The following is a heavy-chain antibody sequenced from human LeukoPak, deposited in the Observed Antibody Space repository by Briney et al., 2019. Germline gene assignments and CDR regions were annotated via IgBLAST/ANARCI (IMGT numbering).Heavy chain of an antibody. D-gene: IGHD3-10*01. CDR3: ARGGAEYYYGSGSQDY. Sequence: SETLSLTCAVYGGSFSDYYWSWIRQPPGKGLERIGEINHSGSTNHNPSLKSRVTISLDTSKNQFSLKLSSVTAADTAVYYCARGGAEYYYGSGSQDYWGQGILVTVSS. V-gene: IGHV4-34*01. J-gene: IGHJ4*02. CDR2: INHSGST. CDR1: GGSFSDYY.